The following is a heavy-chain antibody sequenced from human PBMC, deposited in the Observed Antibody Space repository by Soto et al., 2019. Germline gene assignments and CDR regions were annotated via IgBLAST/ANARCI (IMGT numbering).Heavy chain of an antibody. J-gene: IGHJ6*03. CDR1: GFTFSSYV. V-gene: IGHV3-23*01. D-gene: IGHD3-10*02. CDR2: ISGSGGST. Sequence: EVQLLESGGGLVQPGGSLRLSCAASGFTFSSYVMSWVRQAPGKGLEWVSAISGSGGSTYYADSVKGRFTVSRDNSKNTLYLQMNSLRAEDSAVYYCAKEHTSAFAVHYMDVWGKGTTVTVSS. CDR3: AKEHTSAFAVHYMDV.